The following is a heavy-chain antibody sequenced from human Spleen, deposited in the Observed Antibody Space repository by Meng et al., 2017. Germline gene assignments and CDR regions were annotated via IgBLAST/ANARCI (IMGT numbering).Heavy chain of an antibody. V-gene: IGHV4-34*01. CDR1: CGSFSGYY. CDR2: INHSGST. CDR3: ARVSRGWSGYYGY. D-gene: IGHD3-3*01. J-gene: IGHJ4*02. Sequence: QARPQQWGAGLLKPSETLSLTCAVYCGSFSGYYWSWIRQPPGKGLERIGEINHSGSTNYNPSLKSRVTISVDTSKNQFSLKLSSVTAADTAVYYCARVSRGWSGYYGYWGQGTLVTVSS.